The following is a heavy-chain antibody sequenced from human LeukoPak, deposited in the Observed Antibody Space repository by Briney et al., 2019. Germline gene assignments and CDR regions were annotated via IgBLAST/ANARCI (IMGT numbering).Heavy chain of an antibody. Sequence: PGGSLRLSCAASGFTFSSYGLHWVRQAPGKGLDWVALIWFDGSKKYYADSVRGRFTISRDNSKDTLFLQMNSLRAEDTAIYYCARDMQLSTWGLGTMVTVSS. D-gene: IGHD3-16*02. J-gene: IGHJ3*01. CDR2: IWFDGSKK. CDR3: ARDMQLST. CDR1: GFTFSSYG. V-gene: IGHV3-33*01.